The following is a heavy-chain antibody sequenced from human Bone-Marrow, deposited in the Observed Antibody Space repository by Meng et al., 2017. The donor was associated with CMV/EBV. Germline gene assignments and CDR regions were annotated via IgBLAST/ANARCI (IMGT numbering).Heavy chain of an antibody. V-gene: IGHV3-74*01. J-gene: IGHJ2*01. CDR1: GFTFSSYW. Sequence: GESLKLSCSASGFTFSSYWMHWVRQAPGKGLVWVSRINSDGSATSYADSVKGRFTISRDNAKNTLYLQMNSLRVEDTAVYYCARYCSSTRCQSLFDIWGRGTLVTVSS. CDR3: ARYCSSTRCQSLFDI. D-gene: IGHD2-2*01. CDR2: INSDGSAT.